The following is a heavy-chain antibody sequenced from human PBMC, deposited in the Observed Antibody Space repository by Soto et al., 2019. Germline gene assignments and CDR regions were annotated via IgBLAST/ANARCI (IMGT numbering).Heavy chain of an antibody. CDR3: ARAPSGIVVVVAATGYYGMDX. CDR2: INHSGST. J-gene: IGHJ6*02. Sequence: SETLSLTCAVYGGSFSGYYWSWIRQPPGKGLEWIGEINHSGSTNYNPSLKSRVTISVDTSKNQFSLKLSSVTAADTAVYYCARAPSGIVVVVAATGYYGMDXWGQGTTVTVSS. D-gene: IGHD2-15*01. CDR1: GGSFSGYY. V-gene: IGHV4-34*01.